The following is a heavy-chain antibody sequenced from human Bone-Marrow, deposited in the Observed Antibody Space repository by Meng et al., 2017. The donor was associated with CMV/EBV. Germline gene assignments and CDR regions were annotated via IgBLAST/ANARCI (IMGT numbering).Heavy chain of an antibody. CDR2: IYHSGST. Sequence: SETLSLTCTVSGYSISSGYYWGWTRQPPGKGLEWIGSIYHSGSTYYNPSLKSRVTISVDTSKNQFSLKLSSVTAADTAVYYCARDFVVPAANNWFDPWGQGTLVTVSS. J-gene: IGHJ5*02. D-gene: IGHD2-2*01. CDR1: GYSISSGYY. V-gene: IGHV4-38-2*02. CDR3: ARDFVVPAANNWFDP.